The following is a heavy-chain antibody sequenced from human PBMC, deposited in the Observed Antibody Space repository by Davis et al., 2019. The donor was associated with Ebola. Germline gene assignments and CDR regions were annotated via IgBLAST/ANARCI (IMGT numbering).Heavy chain of an antibody. J-gene: IGHJ4*02. Sequence: GESLKISCVASGFTFSSSLHWVRQAPGKGLEWVAVISYDGNNKYYADSAKGRFTISRDNSRNTLYLQMNSLRAEDTALYYCAKDPYYDSSAPVPDYWGQGTLVTVSS. CDR3: AKDPYYDSSAPVPDY. V-gene: IGHV3-30*04. CDR2: ISYDGNNK. D-gene: IGHD3-22*01. CDR1: GFTFSSS.